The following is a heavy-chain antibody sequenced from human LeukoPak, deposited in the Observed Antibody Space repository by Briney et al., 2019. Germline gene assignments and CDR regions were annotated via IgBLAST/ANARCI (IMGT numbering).Heavy chain of an antibody. D-gene: IGHD3-9*01. J-gene: IGHJ4*02. Sequence: GRSLRLSCAASGFTFSSYGMHWVRQAPGKGLEWVAVISYGGNSEYYADSVKGRFTISRDNSKNTLYLQMNRLRAEDTAVYYCAKDRSTYDILTGYQDNWGQGTLVTVSS. CDR2: ISYGGNSE. CDR3: AKDRSTYDILTGYQDN. V-gene: IGHV3-30*18. CDR1: GFTFSSYG.